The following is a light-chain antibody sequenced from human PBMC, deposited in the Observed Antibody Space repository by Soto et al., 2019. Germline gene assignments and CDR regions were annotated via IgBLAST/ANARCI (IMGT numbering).Light chain of an antibody. Sequence: QSVLTQPPSASGSPGQSVTISCTGTSSDVGGYNYVSWYQHHPGKAPKLMIYDVSKRPSGVPDRFSGSKSGNTASLTVSGLQAEDEADYYCSSYAGSNFYVFGAGTKVTVL. CDR2: DVS. V-gene: IGLV2-8*01. CDR3: SSYAGSNFYV. CDR1: SSDVGGYNY. J-gene: IGLJ1*01.